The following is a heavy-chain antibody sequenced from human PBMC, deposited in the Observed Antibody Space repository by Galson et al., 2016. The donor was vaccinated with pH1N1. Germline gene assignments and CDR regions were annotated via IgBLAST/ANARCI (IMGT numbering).Heavy chain of an antibody. CDR1: GGTFGSYG. J-gene: IGHJ2*01. V-gene: IGHV1-69*05. Sequence: SVKVSCKASGGTFGSYGINWVRQAPGQGVEWMGGIIPIFNTAKYAQNFQGRVTITTDESTTTAYMELSSLRSEDTAVYYCAREDYYDTDLSDWYFDLWGRGTLLTVSS. CDR2: IIPIFNTA. D-gene: IGHD3-22*01. CDR3: AREDYYDTDLSDWYFDL.